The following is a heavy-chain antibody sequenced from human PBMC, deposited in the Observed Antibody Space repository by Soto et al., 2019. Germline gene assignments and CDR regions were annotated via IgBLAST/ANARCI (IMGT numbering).Heavy chain of an antibody. CDR2: IIPVFGTP. D-gene: IGHD3-22*01. CDR1: GGSFSNYG. V-gene: IGHV1-69*12. Sequence: QVQVVQSGAEVKKPGSSVKVSCKASGGSFSNYGISWVRQAPGQGLEWMGGIIPVFGTPHYAQKFQDRVTITADESTSTVYMEVSSLTSEDTAVYYCARGDATKIIVTTYYGLDVWGQVTTVTVSS. CDR3: ARGDATKIIVTTYYGLDV. J-gene: IGHJ6*02.